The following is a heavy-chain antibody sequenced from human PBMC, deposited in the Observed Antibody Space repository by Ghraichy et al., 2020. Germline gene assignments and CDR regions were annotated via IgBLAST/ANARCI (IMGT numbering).Heavy chain of an antibody. Sequence: GSLRLSCAASGFTFSSYAMSWVRQAPGKGLEWVSGISGSGGSTYYADSVKGRFAISRDNSKSTLYLQMNSLRAEDTAIYYCAKGVSDDWGSLTSLHYWGQGTLVTVSS. V-gene: IGHV3-23*01. J-gene: IGHJ4*02. CDR2: ISGSGGST. CDR1: GFTFSSYA. D-gene: IGHD7-27*01. CDR3: AKGVSDDWGSLTSLHY.